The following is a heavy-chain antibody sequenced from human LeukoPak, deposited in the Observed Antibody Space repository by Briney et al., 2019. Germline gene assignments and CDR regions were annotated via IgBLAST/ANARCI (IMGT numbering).Heavy chain of an antibody. CDR3: ARSTSSEYDIYHFDY. J-gene: IGHJ4*02. V-gene: IGHV3-33*01. D-gene: IGHD3-9*01. CDR1: GFTFSSYG. Sequence: PGGSLRLSCAASGFTFSSYGMHWVRQAPGKGLEWVAVISYDGNNKYYADSVKGRFTISRDNSKNTLYLQMNSLRAEDTAVYYCARSTSSEYDIYHFDYWGQGTLVTVSS. CDR2: ISYDGNNK.